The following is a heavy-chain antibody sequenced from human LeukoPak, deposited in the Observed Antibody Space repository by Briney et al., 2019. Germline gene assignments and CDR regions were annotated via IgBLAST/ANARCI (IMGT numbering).Heavy chain of an antibody. CDR2: ISTSSSYI. D-gene: IGHD6-6*01. Sequence: PGGSLRLSCAASGFTFSRNSMNWVRQPPGKGLEWVSSISTSSSYIYYADSVKGRFTISRDNAKNSLYLHMDSLRVEDMAVYYCARGGAARPDYWGQGTLVAVSS. V-gene: IGHV3-21*01. CDR1: GFTFSRNS. J-gene: IGHJ4*02. CDR3: ARGGAARPDY.